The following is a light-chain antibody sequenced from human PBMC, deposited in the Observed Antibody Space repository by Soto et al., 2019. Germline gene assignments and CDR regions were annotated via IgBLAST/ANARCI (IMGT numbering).Light chain of an antibody. CDR2: RTS. Sequence: IQMTQSPSTLSASIGDRVTITCRASQSVSNWLAWYQQRPGQAPKLLVYRTSNLETGVPSRFSGDGSGTEFTLTIASLEPDDFGTYYCQQYNIYPFVFGPGTKVDIK. V-gene: IGKV1-5*03. J-gene: IGKJ3*01. CDR3: QQYNIYPFV. CDR1: QSVSNW.